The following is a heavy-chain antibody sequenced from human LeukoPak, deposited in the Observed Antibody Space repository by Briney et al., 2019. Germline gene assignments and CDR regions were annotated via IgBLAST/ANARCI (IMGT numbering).Heavy chain of an antibody. CDR1: GFSFTYG. V-gene: IGHV3-23*01. CDR3: AKDSHSGFFDY. Sequence: PGGSLRLSCAASGFSFTYGMSRVRQAPGKGLEWVSGIGGGDGRTYYADSLKGRFTTSRDISKTTLYLQINGLTADDTAVYYCAKDSHSGFFDYWGQGTLVTVSS. CDR2: IGGGDGRT. D-gene: IGHD5-12*01. J-gene: IGHJ4*02.